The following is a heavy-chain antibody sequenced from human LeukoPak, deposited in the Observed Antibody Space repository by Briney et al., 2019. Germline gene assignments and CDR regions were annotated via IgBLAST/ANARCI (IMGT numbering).Heavy chain of an antibody. CDR2: INPNSGGT. CDR3: ARRGPENRIQLWFPV. D-gene: IGHD5-18*01. CDR1: GYTFTGYY. Sequence: ASVKVSCKASGYTFTGYYMHWVRQAPGQGLEWMGWINPNSGGTNYAQKFQGRVTMTRDTSISTAYMELSRLRSDDTAVYYCARRGPENRIQLWFPVWGQGTLVTVSS. V-gene: IGHV1-2*02. J-gene: IGHJ4*02.